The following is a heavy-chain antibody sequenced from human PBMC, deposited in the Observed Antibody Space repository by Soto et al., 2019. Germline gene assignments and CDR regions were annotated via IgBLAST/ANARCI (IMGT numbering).Heavy chain of an antibody. Sequence: ASVKVSCKASGYTFTSYYMHWVRQAPGQGLEWMGIINLSGGSTSYAQKFQGRVTMTRDTSTSTVYMELSSLRSEDTAVYYCARASPGLNWFDPWGQGTLVTVSS. CDR2: INLSGGST. V-gene: IGHV1-46*01. J-gene: IGHJ5*02. CDR3: ARASPGLNWFDP. CDR1: GYTFTSYY.